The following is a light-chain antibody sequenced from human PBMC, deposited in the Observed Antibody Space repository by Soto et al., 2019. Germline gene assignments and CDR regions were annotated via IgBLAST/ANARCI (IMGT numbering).Light chain of an antibody. Sequence: QSVLTQPPSVSAAPGQKVTISFSGSGSNIGNNYVSWYQHLPGTAPRLLIYDNSERPSGIPERFSGSKSGTSATLGITGLQTGDEADYYCGTWDNSLSVVYVFGTGTKLTVL. J-gene: IGLJ1*01. CDR3: GTWDNSLSVVYV. CDR1: GSNIGNNY. V-gene: IGLV1-51*01. CDR2: DNS.